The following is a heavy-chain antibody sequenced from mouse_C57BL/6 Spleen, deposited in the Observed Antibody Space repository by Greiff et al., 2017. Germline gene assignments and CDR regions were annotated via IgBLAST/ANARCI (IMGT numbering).Heavy chain of an antibody. D-gene: IGHD2-3*01. CDR2: INPNNGGT. CDR1: GYTFTDYY. J-gene: IGHJ4*01. CDR3: ARSADGYYEGYAMDY. V-gene: IGHV1-26*01. Sequence: VQLKQSGPELVKPGASVKISCKASGYTFTDYYMNWVKQSHGKSLEWIGDINPNNGGTSYNQKFKGKATLTVDKSSSTAYMELRSLTSEDSAVYYCARSADGYYEGYAMDYWGQGTSVTVSS.